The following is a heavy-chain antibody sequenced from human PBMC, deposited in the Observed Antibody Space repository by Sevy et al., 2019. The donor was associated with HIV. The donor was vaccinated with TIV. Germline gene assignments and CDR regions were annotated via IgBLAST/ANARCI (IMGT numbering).Heavy chain of an antibody. CDR2: INPSSGDT. V-gene: IGHV1-2*02. Sequence: ASVKVSCKASGYTFTCYYMHWVRQAPGLGLEWMGWINPSSGDTKYAQKFQGRVTMTRDTSISTAYMELSRLKSDDTAVYYCTRGPSGFSGSDLAYWGQGTLVTVSS. J-gene: IGHJ4*02. D-gene: IGHD3-22*01. CDR3: TRGPSGFSGSDLAY. CDR1: GYTFTCYY.